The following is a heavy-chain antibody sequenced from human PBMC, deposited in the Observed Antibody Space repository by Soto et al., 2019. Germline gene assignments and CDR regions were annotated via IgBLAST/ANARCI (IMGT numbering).Heavy chain of an antibody. CDR1: GGSISNRDYY. V-gene: IGHV4-30-4*01. CDR3: ASAITGTPIDY. CDR2: IFYSGST. D-gene: IGHD1-20*01. J-gene: IGHJ4*02. Sequence: QVQLQESGPGLVKPSQTLSLTCTVSGGSISNRDYYWSWIRQPPGKGLEWIGYIFYSGSTYCNPSRKSRVTISADTSKNQFALKLSSVTAADTAVYYCASAITGTPIDYWGQGTLVTVSS.